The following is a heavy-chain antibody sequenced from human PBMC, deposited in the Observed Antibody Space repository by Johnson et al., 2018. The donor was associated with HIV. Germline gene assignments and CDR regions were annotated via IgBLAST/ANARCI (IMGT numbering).Heavy chain of an antibody. CDR3: AREGAWEVRPGAFDI. D-gene: IGHD1-26*01. V-gene: IGHV3-66*01. CDR1: GFSVSSNY. J-gene: IGHJ3*02. Sequence: EVQLVESGGGLIQLGGSLRLSCAASGFSVSSNYMSWVRQAPGKGLEWVSVIYSGGSTYYAASVKGRFTISRDNSKNTLYLQMNSLRVEDTAVYYCAREGAWEVRPGAFDIWGQGTMVTVSS. CDR2: IYSGGST.